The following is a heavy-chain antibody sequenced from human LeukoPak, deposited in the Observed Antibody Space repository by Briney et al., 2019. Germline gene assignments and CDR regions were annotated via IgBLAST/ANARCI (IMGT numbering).Heavy chain of an antibody. D-gene: IGHD1-26*01. J-gene: IGHJ4*02. CDR2: IPYDGSNK. CDR3: AKDPVGATVFDY. CDR1: GLPFSSYG. V-gene: IGHV3-30*02. Sequence: PGGSLSLSCAASGLPFSSYGMHWVRQAPGKGLEWVAFIPYDGSNKYYADSVKGRFTISRDNSKNTLDLQMNSLRAEDTAVYYCAKDPVGATVFDYWGQGTLVSVAS.